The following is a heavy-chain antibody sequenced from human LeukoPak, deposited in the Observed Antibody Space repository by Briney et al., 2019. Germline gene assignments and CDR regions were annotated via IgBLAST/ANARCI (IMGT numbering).Heavy chain of an antibody. V-gene: IGHV3-30*03. J-gene: IGHJ4*02. CDR1: GFTFSSYG. CDR2: ISHDRSNK. Sequence: PGGSLRLSCAASGFTFSSYGMHWVRQAPGKGLEWVATISHDRSNKYYADSVKGRFTISRDNSKNTLYLQMNSLRAEDTAVYYCAAGYYFGDYWGQGTLVTVSS. D-gene: IGHD3-22*01. CDR3: AAGYYFGDY.